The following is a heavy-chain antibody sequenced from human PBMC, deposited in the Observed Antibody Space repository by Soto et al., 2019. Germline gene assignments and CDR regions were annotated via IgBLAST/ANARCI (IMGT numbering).Heavy chain of an antibody. CDR1: GFTFSSYG. D-gene: IGHD6-13*01. CDR3: AKVIGYSSTRYTYYYGMDV. J-gene: IGHJ6*02. CDR2: ISYDGSNK. Sequence: GGSLRLSCAASGFTFSSYGMHWVRQAPGKGLEWVAVISYDGSNKYYADSVKGRFTISRDNSKNTLYLQMNSLRAEDTAVYYCAKVIGYSSTRYTYYYGMDVWGQGTTVTVSS. V-gene: IGHV3-30*18.